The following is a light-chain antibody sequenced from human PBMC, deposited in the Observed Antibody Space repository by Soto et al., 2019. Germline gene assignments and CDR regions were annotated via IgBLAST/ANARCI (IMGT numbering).Light chain of an antibody. J-gene: IGKJ5*01. CDR2: GAS. Sequence: EIFLTQSPGTLSLSPGDRATLSCRASHSVSRTYLAWYQQKPGQAPRLLMYGASDRATGTPGRFSGSGSGTDFTLTISGLEPEDSAVYYCQQFDDSVTFGQGTRLEIK. CDR3: QQFDDSVT. CDR1: HSVSRTY. V-gene: IGKV3-20*01.